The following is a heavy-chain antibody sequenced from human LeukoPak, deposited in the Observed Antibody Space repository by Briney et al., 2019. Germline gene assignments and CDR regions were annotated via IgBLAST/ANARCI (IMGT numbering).Heavy chain of an antibody. CDR3: ARGPPETSASVDY. Sequence: PGGSLRLSCTASGFTFSDYYMSWIRQAPGKGLEWVSYISSSGSTIYYADSVKGRFTISRDNAKNSLYLQMNSLRAEDTAVYYCARGPPETSASVDYWGQGTLVTVSS. CDR1: GFTFSDYY. CDR2: ISSSGSTI. J-gene: IGHJ4*02. D-gene: IGHD2-2*01. V-gene: IGHV3-11*01.